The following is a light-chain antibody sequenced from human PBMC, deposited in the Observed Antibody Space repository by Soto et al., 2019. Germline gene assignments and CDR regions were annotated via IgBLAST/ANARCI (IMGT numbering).Light chain of an antibody. J-gene: IGKJ3*01. CDR3: QQRSNSPFT. Sequence: EIVLTQSPATLSLSPGERATLSCRASRSIGTYLAWYQQKPGQAPRLLMYGASNRATGIPARFSGSGSATDFTLTISSLEPADFAVYYCQQRSNSPFTFGPGTKVDIK. CDR1: RSIGTY. CDR2: GAS. V-gene: IGKV3-11*01.